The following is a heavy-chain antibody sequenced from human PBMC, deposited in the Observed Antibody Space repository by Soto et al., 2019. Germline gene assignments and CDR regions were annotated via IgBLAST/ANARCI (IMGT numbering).Heavy chain of an antibody. V-gene: IGHV4-38-2*02. CDR1: GYSISSGYY. Sequence: SETLSLTCAVSGYSISSGYYWGWIRQPPGKGLEWIASIYHRGRTKYNPSLKGRVTMSVDTSRDQVSLRLRSVTRADTAVYYCARDQYDFRSGSYYYAMEVWGQGTKVTVSS. D-gene: IGHD3-3*01. CDR3: ARDQYDFRSGSYYYAMEV. J-gene: IGHJ6*02. CDR2: IYHRGRT.